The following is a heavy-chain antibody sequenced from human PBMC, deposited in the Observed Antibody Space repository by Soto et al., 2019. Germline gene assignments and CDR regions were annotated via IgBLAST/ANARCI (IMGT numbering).Heavy chain of an antibody. D-gene: IGHD3-22*01. Sequence: QVQLVESGGGVVQPGRSLRLSCAASGVTFSSYGMHWVRQAPGKGLEWVAVIWYDGSNKYYADSVKGRFTISRDNSKNALYLQMNSLRAEDTAVYYCARADSLGSHYYYGMDVWGQGPTVTVSS. CDR3: ARADSLGSHYYYGMDV. J-gene: IGHJ6*02. V-gene: IGHV3-33*01. CDR1: GVTFSSYG. CDR2: IWYDGSNK.